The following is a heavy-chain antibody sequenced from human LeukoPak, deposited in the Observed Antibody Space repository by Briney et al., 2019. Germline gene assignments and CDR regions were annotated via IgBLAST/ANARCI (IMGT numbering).Heavy chain of an antibody. V-gene: IGHV3-9*01. D-gene: IGHD5-24*01. J-gene: IGHJ4*02. CDR2: ISWDSGSI. Sequence: PGGSLRLSCAASGFTFDDYAMHWVRQAPGKGLEWVSGISWDSGSIGYADSVKGRFTISRDNAKNSLYLQMNSLRAEDTALYYCAKAHWPDVEMGFFDYWGQGTLVTVSS. CDR3: AKAHWPDVEMGFFDY. CDR1: GFTFDDYA.